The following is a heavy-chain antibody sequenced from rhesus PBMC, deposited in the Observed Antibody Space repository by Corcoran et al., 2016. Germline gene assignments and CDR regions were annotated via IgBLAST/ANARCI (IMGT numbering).Heavy chain of an antibody. CDR2: INGSSTST. Sequence: QVQLQESGPGLVKPSETLSLTCAVSGGSISDSYRWSWIRQPPGKGLEWIGYINGSSTSTNYNPSLKSRVTISKDTSKNQFSLKLSSVTAADTAVYYCARDRIYYYFDYWGQGVLVTVSS. D-gene: IGHD2-2*01. CDR3: ARDRIYYYFDY. J-gene: IGHJ4*01. V-gene: IGHV4S10*01. CDR1: GGSISDSYR.